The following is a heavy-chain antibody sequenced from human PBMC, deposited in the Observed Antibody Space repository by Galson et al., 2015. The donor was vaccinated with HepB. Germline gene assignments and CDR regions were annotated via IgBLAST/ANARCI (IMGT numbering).Heavy chain of an antibody. Sequence: SLRLSCAASGFTFSSYGMHWVRQAPGKGLEWVAFIRYDGSNKYYADSVKGRFTISRDNSKNTLYLQMNSLRAEDTAVYYCAKQARGTATYGSGSYTYYFDYWGQGTLVTVSS. CDR1: GFTFSSYG. J-gene: IGHJ4*02. V-gene: IGHV3-30*02. CDR3: AKQARGTATYGSGSYTYYFDY. CDR2: IRYDGSNK. D-gene: IGHD3-10*01.